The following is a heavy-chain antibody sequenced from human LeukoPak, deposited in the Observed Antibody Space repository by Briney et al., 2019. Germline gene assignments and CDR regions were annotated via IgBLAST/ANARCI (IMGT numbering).Heavy chain of an antibody. D-gene: IGHD3-22*01. Sequence: SETLSLTCAVSGGSISSGGYSWSWLRQPPGKGLEWIGYIYYSGSTYYNPSLKSRVTISVDTSKNQFSLKLSSVTAADTAVYYCARVYYDSSGYYAFDIWGQGTMVTVSS. J-gene: IGHJ3*02. CDR1: GGSISSGGYS. V-gene: IGHV4-30-4*07. CDR3: ARVYYDSSGYYAFDI. CDR2: IYYSGST.